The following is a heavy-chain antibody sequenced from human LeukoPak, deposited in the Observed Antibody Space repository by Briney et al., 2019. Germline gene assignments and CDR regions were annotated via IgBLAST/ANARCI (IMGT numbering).Heavy chain of an antibody. D-gene: IGHD4-17*01. CDR3: ARVTVTTETYYYYYMDV. Sequence: GGSLRLSCADSGFTFSRYWMHWVRQAPGKGLEWVAVIWYDGSNKYYADSVKGRFTISRDNSKNTLYLQMNSLRAEDTAVYYCARVTVTTETYYYYYMDVWGKGTTVTVSS. CDR2: IWYDGSNK. J-gene: IGHJ6*03. CDR1: GFTFSRYW. V-gene: IGHV3-33*08.